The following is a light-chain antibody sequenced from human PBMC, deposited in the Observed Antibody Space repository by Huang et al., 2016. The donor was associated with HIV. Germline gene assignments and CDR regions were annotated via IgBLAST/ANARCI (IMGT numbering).Light chain of an antibody. CDR2: DAS. CDR3: QQRSNWPLT. CDR1: HSVGTY. Sequence: EIVLTQSPVTLSLSPGQRATLSCWASHSVGTYLAWYQQKPGQPPKLLIYDASNRATGIPARFSGSGSGTDFTLTITNLAPEDFAVYYCQQRSNWPLTFGGGTKVDIK. J-gene: IGKJ4*01. V-gene: IGKV3-11*01.